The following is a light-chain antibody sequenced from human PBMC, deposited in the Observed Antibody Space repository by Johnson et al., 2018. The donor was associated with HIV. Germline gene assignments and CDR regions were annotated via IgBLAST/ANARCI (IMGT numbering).Light chain of an antibody. Sequence: QSVLTQPPSVSAAPGQKVTISCSGSSSNIGNNYVSWYQQLPGTAPKLLIYENNKRPSGIPDRFSGSKSGTSATLGITGLQTGDEADYYCGTWDSSLLYVFGTGTKVNVL. CDR2: ENN. J-gene: IGLJ1*01. CDR1: SSNIGNNY. V-gene: IGLV1-51*02. CDR3: GTWDSSLLYV.